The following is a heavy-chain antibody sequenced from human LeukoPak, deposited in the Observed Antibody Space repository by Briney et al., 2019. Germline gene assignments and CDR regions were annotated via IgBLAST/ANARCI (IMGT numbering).Heavy chain of an antibody. Sequence: ASVKVSCKASGYTFTGYYIHWVRQAPGQGLEWMGWINPNSGGTNYAQKFQDRVTMTRDTSISTAYMELSRLTSDDTAVYYCARASFWESPINWFAPWGQGTLVTVSS. D-gene: IGHD3-16*01. J-gene: IGHJ5*02. V-gene: IGHV1-2*02. CDR3: ARASFWESPINWFAP. CDR1: GYTFTGYY. CDR2: INPNSGGT.